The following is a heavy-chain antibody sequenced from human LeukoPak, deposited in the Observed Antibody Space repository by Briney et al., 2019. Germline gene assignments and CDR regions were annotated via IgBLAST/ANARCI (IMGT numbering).Heavy chain of an antibody. CDR3: ARVGGVYCSGGSCYFDY. V-gene: IGHV3-74*01. CDR1: GFTFSSYW. Sequence: PGGSLRLSCAASGFTFSSYWMHWVRQAPRKGLVWVSRINSDGSSTSYADSVKGRFTISRDNAKNTLYLQMNSLRAEDTAVYYCARVGGVYCSGGSCYFDYWGQGTLVTVSS. J-gene: IGHJ4*02. CDR2: INSDGSST. D-gene: IGHD2-15*01.